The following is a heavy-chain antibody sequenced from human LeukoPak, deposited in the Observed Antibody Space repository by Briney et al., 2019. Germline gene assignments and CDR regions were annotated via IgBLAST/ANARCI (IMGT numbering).Heavy chain of an antibody. V-gene: IGHV3-49*04. CDR2: ITSNSNGATA. CDR3: SFATSGWKATLDY. CDR1: GITFRNSA. D-gene: IGHD6-19*01. Sequence: GGSLRLSCTASGITFRNSAINWVRQAPGKGLECVGFITSNSNGATAEYATSVKGRFSISRDDSTSIAYFQMNSLKSEDTAVYYCSFATSGWKATLDYWGRGSPVTVSS. J-gene: IGHJ4*02.